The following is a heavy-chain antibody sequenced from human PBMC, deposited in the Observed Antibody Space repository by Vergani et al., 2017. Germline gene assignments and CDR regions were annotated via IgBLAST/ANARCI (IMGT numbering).Heavy chain of an antibody. CDR1: GDSVISTDYH. D-gene: IGHD3-10*01. J-gene: IGHJ4*02. V-gene: IGHV4-39*01. CDR3: ARRTTMVRGVLEIARYYFDY. Sequence: QVQLQESGPGLVKPSETLSLTCTVSGDSVISTDYHWGWIRQPPGKGLEWIGSMDYSGSTSYNPSLESRISISFETPKNQFSLKLSSVTAADTAVYYCARRTTMVRGVLEIARYYFDYWGQGTLVTVSS. CDR2: MDYSGST.